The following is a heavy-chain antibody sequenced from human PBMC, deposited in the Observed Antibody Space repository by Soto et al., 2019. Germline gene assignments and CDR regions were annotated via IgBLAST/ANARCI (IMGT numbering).Heavy chain of an antibody. CDR2: ISAYNGNT. Sequence: ASVKVSCKASGYTFTSYCISWVRQAPGQGLECMGWISAYNGNTNYAQKLQGRVTMTTDTSTSTAYMELRSLRSDDTAVYYCARDAWESYDFWSALKGGKRTLFDYWGQGTLVTVSS. J-gene: IGHJ4*02. CDR3: ARDAWESYDFWSALKGGKRTLFDY. CDR1: GYTFTSYC. D-gene: IGHD3-3*01. V-gene: IGHV1-18*04.